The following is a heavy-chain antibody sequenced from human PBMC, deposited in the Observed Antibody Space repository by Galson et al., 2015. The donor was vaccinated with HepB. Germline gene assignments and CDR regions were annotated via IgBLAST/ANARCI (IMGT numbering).Heavy chain of an antibody. V-gene: IGHV3-23*01. CDR2: ISGSGGSI. CDR3: ARGEWGSYLI. D-gene: IGHD1-26*01. CDR1: GFTFSSYA. J-gene: IGHJ4*02. Sequence: SLRLSCAASGFTFSSYAMSWVRQAPGRGLEWVSAISGSGGSIYYADSVKGRFTISRDNAKNSLYLQMNSLRAEDTAVYYCARGEWGSYLIWGQGTLVTVSS.